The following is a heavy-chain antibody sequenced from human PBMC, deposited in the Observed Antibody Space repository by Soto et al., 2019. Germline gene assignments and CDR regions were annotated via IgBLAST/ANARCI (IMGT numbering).Heavy chain of an antibody. CDR3: ARTNLHDYSAHYGMDV. CDR2: IYYSGST. Sequence: SETLSLTCTFSGGSSSSGDYYWSWIRQPPGKGLEWIGYIYYSGSTYYNPSLKSRVTISVDTSKNQFSLKLSSVTAADTAVYYCARTNLHDYSAHYGMDVWGQGTTVTVSS. J-gene: IGHJ6*02. D-gene: IGHD4-4*01. V-gene: IGHV4-30-4*01. CDR1: GGSSSSGDYY.